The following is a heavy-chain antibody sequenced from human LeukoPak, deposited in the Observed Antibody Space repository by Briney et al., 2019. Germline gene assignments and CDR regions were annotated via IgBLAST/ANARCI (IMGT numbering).Heavy chain of an antibody. J-gene: IGHJ5*02. Sequence: ASVKVSCKASGYTFTGYYMHWVRQAPGQGLEWMGWINPNSGATNYAQKFQGRVTISVDTSKNQLSLELSSLTAADTAVYYCARHEYSGSYYGLSWFDPWGQGTLVTVSS. CDR2: INPNSGAT. D-gene: IGHD1-26*01. V-gene: IGHV1-2*02. CDR3: ARHEYSGSYYGLSWFDP. CDR1: GYTFTGYY.